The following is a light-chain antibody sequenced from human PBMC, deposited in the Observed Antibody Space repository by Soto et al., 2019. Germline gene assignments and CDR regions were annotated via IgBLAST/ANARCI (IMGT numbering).Light chain of an antibody. CDR1: SSDVGGYNY. Sequence: QSALTQPPSASGSPGQSVTISCTGTSSDVGGYNYVSWYQHHPGKAPKLMIYEVTKRPSGVPDRFSGSKSGNTASLTVSGLQAEDEADYFCCSYVGGKNLGVFGGGNKLTVL. J-gene: IGLJ3*02. V-gene: IGLV2-8*01. CDR3: CSYVGGKNLGV. CDR2: EVT.